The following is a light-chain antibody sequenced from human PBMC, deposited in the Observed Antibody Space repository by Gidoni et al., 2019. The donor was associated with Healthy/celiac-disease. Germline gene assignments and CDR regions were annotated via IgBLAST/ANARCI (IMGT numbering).Light chain of an antibody. CDR1: QGISNY. Sequence: DIQMTQSPSSLSASVGDRVTISCRASQGISNYLAWYQQKPGKVPKLLIYAASTLQSGVPTRFSGSGSGTDFTLTISSLQPEDVATYYCQKYNSAPETFGKGTRLEIK. J-gene: IGKJ5*01. V-gene: IGKV1-27*01. CDR2: AAS. CDR3: QKYNSAPET.